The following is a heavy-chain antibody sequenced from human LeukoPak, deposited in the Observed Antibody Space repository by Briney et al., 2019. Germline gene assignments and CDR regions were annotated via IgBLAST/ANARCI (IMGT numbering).Heavy chain of an antibody. J-gene: IGHJ4*02. Sequence: ASLKVSCKASGYTFTSYYMHWVRQAPGQGLEWMGIINPSGGSTSYAQTFQGRVTMTRETSTSTVYMELSSLRSEDTAMAYCARGPNYYDSSGYYFRFDYWGQGTLVTVSS. CDR3: ARGPNYYDSSGYYFRFDY. CDR1: GYTFTSYY. D-gene: IGHD3-22*01. CDR2: INPSGGST. V-gene: IGHV1-46*01.